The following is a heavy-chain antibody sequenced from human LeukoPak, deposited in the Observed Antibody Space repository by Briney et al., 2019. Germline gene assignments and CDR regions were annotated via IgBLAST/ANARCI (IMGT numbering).Heavy chain of an antibody. V-gene: IGHV3-23*01. D-gene: IGHD6-19*01. Sequence: AGGSLRLSCAASGFTFSSYAMSWVRQAPGKGLEWVSAISGSGGSTYHADSVKGWFTISRDNSKNTLYLQMNSLRAGDTAVYYCAKYHNSGFGYWGQGTLVTVSS. CDR2: ISGSGGST. CDR3: AKYHNSGFGY. CDR1: GFTFSSYA. J-gene: IGHJ4*02.